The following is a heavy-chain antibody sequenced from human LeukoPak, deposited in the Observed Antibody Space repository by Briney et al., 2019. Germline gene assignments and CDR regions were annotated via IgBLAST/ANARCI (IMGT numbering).Heavy chain of an antibody. CDR1: GGSISNYY. D-gene: IGHD6-6*01. Sequence: PSETLSLTCTVSGGSISNYYWSWIWQPPGKGLEWIGYIYYSGSTNYNPSLKSRVTISVDTSKTQFSLKLSSVTAADTAVYYCARGVKIEYSSSSRNWYFDLWGRGTLVTVSS. J-gene: IGHJ2*01. V-gene: IGHV4-59*08. CDR3: ARGVKIEYSSSSRNWYFDL. CDR2: IYYSGST.